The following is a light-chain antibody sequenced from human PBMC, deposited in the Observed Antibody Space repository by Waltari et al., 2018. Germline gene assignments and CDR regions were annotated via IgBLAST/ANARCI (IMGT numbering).Light chain of an antibody. V-gene: IGKV3-15*01. CDR1: QSVSNN. CDR2: GAS. CDR3: HQYDNWWT. Sequence: EIVMTQSPATLSVSPGERATISCRASQSVSNNLAWYQQKPGLGPKLLIYGASTRATGVPDRFSGSGSGTEFTLTINSLQSEDFAVYYCHQYDNWWTFGQGTKVEI. J-gene: IGKJ1*01.